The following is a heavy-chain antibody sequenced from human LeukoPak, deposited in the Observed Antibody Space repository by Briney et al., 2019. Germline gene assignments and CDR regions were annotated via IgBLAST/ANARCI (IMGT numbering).Heavy chain of an antibody. CDR3: ARLGIQNWLDP. CDR1: GVSISSSSYY. J-gene: IGHJ5*02. CDR2: IYYSGST. D-gene: IGHD1-26*01. Sequence: SETLSLTCTVSGVSISSSSYYWGWIRQPPGKGLEWIGSIYYSGSTYYNPSLKSRVTISVDTSKNQFSLKLSSVTAADTAVYYCARLGIQNWLDPWGQGTLVTVSS. V-gene: IGHV4-39*01.